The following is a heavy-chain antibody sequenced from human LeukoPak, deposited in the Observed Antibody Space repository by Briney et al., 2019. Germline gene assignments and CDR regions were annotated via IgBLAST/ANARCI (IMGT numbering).Heavy chain of an antibody. J-gene: IGHJ4*02. CDR2: ISGSGGST. CDR1: GFTFSSYS. CDR3: AKGLVVPAAMQYYFDY. Sequence: PGRSLRLSCAASGFTFSSYSMNWVRQAPGKGLEWVSAISGSGGSTYYADSVKGRFTISRDNSKNTLYLQMNSLRAEDTAVYYCAKGLVVPAAMQYYFDYWGQGTLVTVSS. V-gene: IGHV3-23*01. D-gene: IGHD2-2*01.